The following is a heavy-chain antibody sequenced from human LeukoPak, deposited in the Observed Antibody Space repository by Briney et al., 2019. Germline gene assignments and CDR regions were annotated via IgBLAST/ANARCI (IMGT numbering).Heavy chain of an antibody. CDR1: GFTFSSYA. V-gene: IGHV3-23*01. CDR3: ARSYYYDSSGYHY. J-gene: IGHJ4*02. Sequence: PGGSLRLSCAASGFTFSSYAMSWVRQAPGKGLEWVSAISHSGVTTYYADSVKGRFTISRDNSKNTLHLQMNSLRAEDTAVYYCARSYYYDSSGYHYWGQGTLVTVSS. D-gene: IGHD3-22*01. CDR2: ISHSGVTT.